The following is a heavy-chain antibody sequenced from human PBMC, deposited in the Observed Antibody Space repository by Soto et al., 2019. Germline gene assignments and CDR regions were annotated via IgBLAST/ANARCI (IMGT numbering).Heavy chain of an antibody. D-gene: IGHD5-12*01. CDR2: VWYDGRNK. Sequence: PGGSLRLSCAASGFTFSTYGMHWVRQAPGKGLDWVALVWYDGRNKDYADSVKGRFTISRDNSKNTLYMQMNSLRDEDTAVYYCVRAAGYSGNDYVHHYRLAVWGQGTTVPVAS. CDR3: VRAAGYSGNDYVHHYRLAV. J-gene: IGHJ6*02. CDR1: GFTFSTYG. V-gene: IGHV3-33*01.